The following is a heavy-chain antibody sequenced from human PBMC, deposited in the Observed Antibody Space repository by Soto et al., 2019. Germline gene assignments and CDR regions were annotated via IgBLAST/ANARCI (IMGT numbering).Heavy chain of an antibody. CDR1: GFTVSSNY. J-gene: IGHJ4*02. D-gene: IGHD6-19*01. CDR2: IYSGGST. Sequence: EVQLVESGGGLVQPGGSLRLSCAASGFTVSSNYMSWVRQAPGKGLELVSVIYSGGSTYYADSVKGRFTSSRDNSKNTLYLQMNSLRAADTAVYYCARAFRGYSSGQYFDYWGQGTLVTVSS. CDR3: ARAFRGYSSGQYFDY. V-gene: IGHV3-66*01.